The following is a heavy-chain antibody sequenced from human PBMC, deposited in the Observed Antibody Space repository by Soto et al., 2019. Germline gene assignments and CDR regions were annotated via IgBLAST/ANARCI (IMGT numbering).Heavy chain of an antibody. V-gene: IGHV3-49*03. D-gene: IGHD3-10*01. J-gene: IGHJ5*02. Sequence: GGSLRLSCTASGFTFGDYAMSWFRQAPGKGLEWVGFIRSKAYGGTTEYAASVKGRFTISRDDSKSIAYLQMNSLKTEDTAVYYCTRDYYGSGSLIYRFDPWGQGTLVTVSS. CDR1: GFTFGDYA. CDR2: IRSKAYGGTT. CDR3: TRDYYGSGSLIYRFDP.